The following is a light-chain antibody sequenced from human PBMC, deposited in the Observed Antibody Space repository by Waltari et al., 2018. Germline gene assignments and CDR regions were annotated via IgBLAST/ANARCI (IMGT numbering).Light chain of an antibody. CDR1: QSLSSN. V-gene: IGKV3-15*01. CDR2: GAS. CDR3: QQYNNWPPRYT. J-gene: IGKJ2*01. Sequence: EIVMTQSPATLSVSPGERAPLPGRASQSLSSNLAWYQQKPGQAPRLLIYGASTRATGIPARFSGSGSGTEFTLTISSLQSEDFAVYYCQQYNNWPPRYTFGQGTKLEIK.